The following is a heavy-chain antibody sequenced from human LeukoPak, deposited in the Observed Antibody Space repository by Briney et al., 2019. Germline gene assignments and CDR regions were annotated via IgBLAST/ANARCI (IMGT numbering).Heavy chain of an antibody. J-gene: IGHJ4*02. D-gene: IGHD2-21*02. V-gene: IGHV3-23*01. CDR2: ISGSGGST. CDR1: GFTFSSYA. CDR3: AKDQGVVVTAIPHY. Sequence: GGSLRLSCAASGFTFSSYAMSWVRQAPGKGLEWVSAISGSGGSTYYADSVKGRFTISRDNSKNTLYLQMNSLRAEDTAVYYCAKDQGVVVTAIPHYWGQGTLVTVSS.